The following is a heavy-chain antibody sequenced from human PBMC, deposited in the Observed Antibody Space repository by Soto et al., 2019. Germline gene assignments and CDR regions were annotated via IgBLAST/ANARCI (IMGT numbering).Heavy chain of an antibody. CDR3: AGYVEEPFDY. Sequence: GGSLRLSCAASGFTFSSYSMNWVRQAPGKGLEWVSYISSSSSTIYYADSVKGRFTISRDNAKNSLYLQMNSLRAEDTAVYYCAGYVEEPFDYWGQGTLVTVSS. V-gene: IGHV3-48*01. J-gene: IGHJ4*02. D-gene: IGHD5-12*01. CDR1: GFTFSSYS. CDR2: ISSSSSTI.